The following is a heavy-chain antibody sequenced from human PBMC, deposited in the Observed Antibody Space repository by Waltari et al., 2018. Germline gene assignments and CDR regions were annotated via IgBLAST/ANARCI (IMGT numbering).Heavy chain of an antibody. V-gene: IGHV4-39*07. CDR3: ARAVGAGGGGGG. CDR2: IYYSGST. J-gene: IGHJ3*01. D-gene: IGHD3-16*01. Sequence: QLQLQESGPGLVKPSETLSLTCTVSGGSISSSSYYWGWIRQPPGKGLGWIGSIYYSGSTYYNPSLKSRVTISVDTSKNQFSLKLSSVTAADTAVYYCARAVGAGGGGGGGGQGTMVTVSS. CDR1: GGSISSSSYY.